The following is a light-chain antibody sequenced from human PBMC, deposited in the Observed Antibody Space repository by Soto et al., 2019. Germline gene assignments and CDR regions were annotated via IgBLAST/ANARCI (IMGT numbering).Light chain of an antibody. CDR2: EPS. V-gene: IGKV3-11*01. CDR3: QQCSNSPQT. J-gene: IGKJ1*01. Sequence: EMVLTQSPATLSLSPGDRATLSCRASQNVANYLDWYQQKPGQAPSLLIHEPSNRATGIAARFSGSGSGTEFTLTISSLDPEDFAVYYCQQCSNSPQTFGQGTKVDIK. CDR1: QNVANY.